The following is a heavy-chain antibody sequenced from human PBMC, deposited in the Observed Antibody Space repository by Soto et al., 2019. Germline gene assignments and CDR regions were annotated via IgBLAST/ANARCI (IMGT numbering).Heavy chain of an antibody. D-gene: IGHD3-22*01. V-gene: IGHV1-69*13. CDR3: ARTYDSSGYYYVGWFDH. CDR2: IIPIFGTA. CDR1: GGTFSSYA. J-gene: IGHJ5*02. Sequence: SVKVSCKASGGTFSSYAISWVRQAPGQGLEWMGGIIPIFGTANYAQKFQGRVTITADGSTSTAYMELSSLRSEDTAVYYCARTYDSSGYYYVGWFDHWGQGTLVTVSS.